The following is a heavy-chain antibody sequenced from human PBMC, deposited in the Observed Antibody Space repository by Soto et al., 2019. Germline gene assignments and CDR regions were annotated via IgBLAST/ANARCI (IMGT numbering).Heavy chain of an antibody. CDR3: AKGVPCISVAGTRYFHN. CDR2: ISGSGDST. D-gene: IGHD6-19*01. Sequence: GGSLRLSCAASGFTFSSYAMSWVRQAPGKGLEWVSGISGSGDSTYYADSVKGRFTISRDNSKNTLYLQMNSLRAEDTAVYYCAKGVPCISVAGTRYFHNWGQCTLVTVS. V-gene: IGHV3-23*01. CDR1: GFTFSSYA. J-gene: IGHJ1*01.